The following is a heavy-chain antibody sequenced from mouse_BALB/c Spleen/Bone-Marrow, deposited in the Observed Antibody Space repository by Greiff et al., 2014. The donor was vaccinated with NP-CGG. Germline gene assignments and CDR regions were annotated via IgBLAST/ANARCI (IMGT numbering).Heavy chain of an antibody. CDR3: ARITTATGAMDY. J-gene: IGHJ4*01. CDR1: GFSLTSYG. D-gene: IGHD1-2*01. V-gene: IGHV2-9*02. Sequence: VQGVESGPGLVAPSQSLSITCTVSGFSLTSYGVHWVRQPPGKGLEWLGVIWADGSTNYNSALMSRLSIRKDNSKSQVFLKMNSLQTDDTAMYHCARITTATGAMDYWGQGTSVTVSS. CDR2: IWADGST.